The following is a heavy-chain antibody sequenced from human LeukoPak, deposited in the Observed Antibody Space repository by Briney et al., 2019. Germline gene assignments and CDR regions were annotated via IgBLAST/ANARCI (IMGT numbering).Heavy chain of an antibody. CDR3: AKRVAEQRSSWYIDM. V-gene: IGHV3-23*01. J-gene: IGHJ3*02. CDR1: GFTFSDYS. Sequence: GGSLRLSCSASGFTFSDYSMIWVRQAPGKGLEWVSAISGGGGHTFYADSVKGRVTTSRDNSKNTLYLQMNSLRAEDTAVYYCAKRVAEQRSSWYIDMWGQGTLVSVSS. CDR2: ISGGGGHT. D-gene: IGHD6-13*01.